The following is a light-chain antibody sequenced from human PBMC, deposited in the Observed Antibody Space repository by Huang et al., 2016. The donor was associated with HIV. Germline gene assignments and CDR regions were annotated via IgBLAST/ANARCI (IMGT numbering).Light chain of an antibody. Sequence: DIQMTQSPSSLSASVGDRVTITCQASQDISNYLSWYQQRPGKAPKLLIYDASNLETGVTSRFSASGSGTDFTLTINSLQPEDIATYYCQQYDSLPVTFGRGTRLEIK. CDR3: QQYDSLPVT. J-gene: IGKJ5*01. CDR2: DAS. V-gene: IGKV1-33*01. CDR1: QDISNY.